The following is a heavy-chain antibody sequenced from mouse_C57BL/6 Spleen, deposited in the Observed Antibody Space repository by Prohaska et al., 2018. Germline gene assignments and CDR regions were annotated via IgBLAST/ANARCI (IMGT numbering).Heavy chain of an antibody. CDR3: TAPAGSADY. CDR2: IRLKSDNYAT. V-gene: IGHV6-3*01. D-gene: IGHD4-1*01. Sequence: EVKLEESGGGLVQPGGSMKLSCVASGFTFSNYWMKWVRQSPEKGLEWVAQIRLKSDNYATHYAESVKGRFTISRDDSKSSVYLQMNNLRAEDTGIYYGTAPAGSADYWSEGTTLTVSS. J-gene: IGHJ2*01. CDR1: GFTFSNYW.